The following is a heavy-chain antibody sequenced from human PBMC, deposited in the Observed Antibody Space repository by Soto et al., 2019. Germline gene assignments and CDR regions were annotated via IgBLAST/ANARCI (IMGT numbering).Heavy chain of an antibody. CDR1: GGSIITSDHY. Sequence: SLTCTVSGGSIITSDHYWGWIRQPPGKGLEWIGSIYYSGSTYYSPSLKSRVTISVDTSKNQFSLRLSSVTATDTAVYYCVRGRDYYGSGSSYLRQHFDYWGQGALVTVSS. J-gene: IGHJ4*02. CDR2: IYYSGST. CDR3: VRGRDYYGSGSSYLRQHFDY. V-gene: IGHV4-39*01. D-gene: IGHD3-10*01.